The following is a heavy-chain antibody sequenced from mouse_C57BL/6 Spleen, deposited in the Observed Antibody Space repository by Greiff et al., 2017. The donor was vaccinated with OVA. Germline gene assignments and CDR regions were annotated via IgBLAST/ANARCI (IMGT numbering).Heavy chain of an antibody. V-gene: IGHV1-81*01. CDR3: ARSLYGYDFDY. J-gene: IGHJ2*01. D-gene: IGHD2-2*01. CDR2: IYPRSGNT. CDR1: GYTFTSYG. Sequence: QVQLKQSGAELARPGASVKLSCKASGYTFTSYGISWVKQRTGQGLEWIGEIYPRSGNTYYNEKFKGKATLTADKSSSTAYMELRSLTSEDSAVYFCARSLYGYDFDYWGQGTTLTVSS.